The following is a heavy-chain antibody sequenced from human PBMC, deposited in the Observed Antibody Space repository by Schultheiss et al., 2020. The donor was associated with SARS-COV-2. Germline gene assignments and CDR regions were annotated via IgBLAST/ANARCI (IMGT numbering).Heavy chain of an antibody. V-gene: IGHV3-30*18. D-gene: IGHD3-22*01. CDR1: GFTFSNFA. J-gene: IGHJ6*02. CDR3: AKDRGYYDTHYGMDV. CDR2: LSYDGSNK. Sequence: GESLKISCAASGFTFSNFAMHWVRQAPGKGLEWVASLSYDGSNKYYADSVKGRFTISRDNSKNTLYLQMNSLRAEDTAVYYCAKDRGYYDTHYGMDVWGQGTTVTVSS.